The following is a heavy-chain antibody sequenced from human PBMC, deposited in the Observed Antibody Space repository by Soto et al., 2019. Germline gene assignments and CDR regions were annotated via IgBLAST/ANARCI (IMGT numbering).Heavy chain of an antibody. CDR2: IDSGGST. J-gene: IGHJ6*02. D-gene: IGHD3-10*01. CDR1: GFTVISTY. CDR3: EREGGLGGGNYFYYGMDV. Sequence: EVQLVESGGGLVQPGGSLRLSCAASGFTVISTYVSWVRQAPGQGLEWVSLIDSGGSTGYADSVKGRFIISRDFSKNTVDIEMNSLRAEETVGFCCEREGGLGGGNYFYYGMDVWGQGTTVTVSS. V-gene: IGHV3-66*01.